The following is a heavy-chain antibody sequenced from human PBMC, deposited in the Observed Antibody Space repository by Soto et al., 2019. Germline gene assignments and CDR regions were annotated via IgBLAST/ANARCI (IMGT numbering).Heavy chain of an antibody. V-gene: IGHV3-30*18. CDR3: AKDQGSSGYGPLDY. J-gene: IGHJ4*02. CDR1: GFTFSSYW. Sequence: GGSLRLSCAASGFTFSSYWMSWVRQAPGKGLEWVAVISYDGSNKYYADSVKGRFTISRDNSKNTLYLQMNSLRAEDTAVYYCAKDQGSSGYGPLDYWGQGTLVTVSS. D-gene: IGHD3-22*01. CDR2: ISYDGSNK.